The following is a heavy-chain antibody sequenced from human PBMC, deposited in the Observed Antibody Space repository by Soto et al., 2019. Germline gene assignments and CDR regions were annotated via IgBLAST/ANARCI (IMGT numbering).Heavy chain of an antibody. CDR2: ISSSSATI. J-gene: IGHJ4*02. CDR3: ARDPLNTHHYFDY. V-gene: IGHV3-48*02. CDR1: GFTFSSYS. D-gene: IGHD2-2*02. Sequence: GSRRLSCAASGFTFSSYSMNWVRQFPGKGLEWISYISSSSATIYYADSVRGRFTISRDNARNSLYLQMNNLRDEDTAVYYCARDPLNTHHYFDYWGPVTVATVSS.